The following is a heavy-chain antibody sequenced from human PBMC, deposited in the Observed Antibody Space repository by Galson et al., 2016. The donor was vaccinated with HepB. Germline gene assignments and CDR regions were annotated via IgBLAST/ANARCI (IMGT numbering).Heavy chain of an antibody. J-gene: IGHJ5*01. CDR2: ISFNNRYT. CDR3: ARGQTHFDS. V-gene: IGHV3-11*06. CDR1: GFIFSDDS. Sequence: SLRLSCAASGFIFSDDSMNWIRQAPGKGLEWISYISFNNRYTDYANPVKGRFTISRDNANNLLHLHMHSLRVEDTAVYFCARGQTHFDSWGQGTLVTVSA.